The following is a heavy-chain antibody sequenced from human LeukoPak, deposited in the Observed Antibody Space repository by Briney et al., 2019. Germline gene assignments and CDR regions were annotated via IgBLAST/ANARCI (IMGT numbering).Heavy chain of an antibody. CDR2: ISGSVGGTT. V-gene: IGHV3-23*01. Sequence: GGSLRLSCAASGFTLRSSDMNWIRQAPGKGLEWVSAISGSVGGTTYYANSVKGRFTISRDNSKNTLHLQMTSLRAEDTAVYYCAKDKHGPSGSYYEVEGYYFDYWGQGTLVTVSS. CDR1: GFTLRSSD. J-gene: IGHJ4*02. D-gene: IGHD1-26*01. CDR3: AKDKHGPSGSYYEVEGYYFDY.